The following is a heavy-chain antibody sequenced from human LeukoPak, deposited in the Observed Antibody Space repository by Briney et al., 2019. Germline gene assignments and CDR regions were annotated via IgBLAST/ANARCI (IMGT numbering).Heavy chain of an antibody. CDR2: ISISSNYI. J-gene: IGHJ4*02. Sequence: GGSLRLSCAASGFTFSRYSMNWVRQAPGKGLEWVSSISISSNYIYYADSVKGRFTISRDNAKNSLYLQVNSLRAEDTAVYYCARYYDSSGYYYNPFDYWGQGTLVTVSS. D-gene: IGHD3-22*01. CDR3: ARYYDSSGYYYNPFDY. V-gene: IGHV3-21*01. CDR1: GFTFSRYS.